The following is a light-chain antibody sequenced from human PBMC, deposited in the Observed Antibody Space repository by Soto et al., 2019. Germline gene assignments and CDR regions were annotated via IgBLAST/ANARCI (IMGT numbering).Light chain of an antibody. V-gene: IGKV3-20*01. Sequence: ENVLTQSPGTLSLSPGERASLSCRASQSVSSSYLAWYQQKPGQATRLLIYGASSRATGIPDRFSGSGSGTDFTLTISRLEPEDFAVYYCQQYGTSPLTFGGGTKVEIK. J-gene: IGKJ4*01. CDR1: QSVSSSY. CDR2: GAS. CDR3: QQYGTSPLT.